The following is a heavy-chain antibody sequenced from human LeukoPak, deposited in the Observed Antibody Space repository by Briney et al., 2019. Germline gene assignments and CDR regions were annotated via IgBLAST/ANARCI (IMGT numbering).Heavy chain of an antibody. D-gene: IGHD1-26*01. CDR3: TRLVWDTSRGSFDS. J-gene: IGHJ5*01. CDR2: ISSGGSVI. CDR1: GFIFSNYE. V-gene: IGHV3-48*03. Sequence: PGGSLRLACRASGFIFSNYEMNWVRQAPGKGREWVTYISSGGSVIYYADSVKGGFTISRDNAKNSLYLQMNSLRAEDTAVYYCTRLVWDTSRGSFDSWGQGTLVTVSS.